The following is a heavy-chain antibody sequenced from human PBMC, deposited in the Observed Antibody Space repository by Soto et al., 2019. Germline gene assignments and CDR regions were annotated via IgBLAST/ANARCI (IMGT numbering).Heavy chain of an antibody. J-gene: IGHJ5*02. CDR1: GGSIGDYY. CDR2: IEYSGRT. D-gene: IGHD1-26*01. CDR3: AREIRSVGLTGWFDP. V-gene: IGHV4-59*01. Sequence: QVQLQESGPGLVKVSETLSLTCAVSGGSIGDYYWSWIRQAPGKGLEWVADIEYSGRTNYNPSLKIRLTISVDTSNSQFSLKLRSVTAADTAVYYCAREIRSVGLTGWFDPWGQGTQVTVSS.